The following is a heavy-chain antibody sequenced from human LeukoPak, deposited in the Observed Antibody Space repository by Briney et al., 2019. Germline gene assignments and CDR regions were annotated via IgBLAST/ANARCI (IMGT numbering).Heavy chain of an antibody. D-gene: IGHD3-9*01. V-gene: IGHV3-11*01. CDR2: ISSSGSTI. CDR1: GFTFSDYY. J-gene: IGHJ4*02. CDR3: AREYFETPNQLDY. Sequence: GGSLRLSCAASGFTFSDYYMSWIRQAPGKGLEWVSYISSSGSTIYYADSVKGRFTISRDNAKNSLYLQMNSLRAEDTALYYCAREYFETPNQLDYWGQGALVTVSS.